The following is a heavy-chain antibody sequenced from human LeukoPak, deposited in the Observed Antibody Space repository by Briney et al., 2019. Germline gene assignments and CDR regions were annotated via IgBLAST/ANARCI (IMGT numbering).Heavy chain of an antibody. CDR3: AGDVIARNYYYYMDV. CDR2: IKEDGSEK. J-gene: IGHJ6*03. V-gene: IGHV3-7*01. CDR1: GFILSSYW. Sequence: GGSLRLSCAASGFILSSYWMSWVRQAPGKGLEWVANIKEDGSEKDYVDSVKGRFTISRDNAKNSLYLQIDSLRAEDTAVYYCAGDVIARNYYYYMDVWGKGTTVTVSS. D-gene: IGHD2-15*01.